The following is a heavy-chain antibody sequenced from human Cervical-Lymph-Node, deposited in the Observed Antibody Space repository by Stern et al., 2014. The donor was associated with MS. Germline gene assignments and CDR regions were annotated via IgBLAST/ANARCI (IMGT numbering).Heavy chain of an antibody. V-gene: IGHV5-51*01. CDR1: GYTFTSYW. D-gene: IGHD4-17*01. J-gene: IGHJ4*02. CDR3: ARMLDYGDFEDY. CDR2: IYPGDSDT. Sequence: EVQLVQSGAEVKKPGESLKISCRGSGYTFTSYWIGWVRQMPGKGLELMGIIYPGDSDTRYSSSFQGQVIISADKVNSTAYLQWDSLKASDSAMYYCARMLDYGDFEDYWGQGTLVTVSS.